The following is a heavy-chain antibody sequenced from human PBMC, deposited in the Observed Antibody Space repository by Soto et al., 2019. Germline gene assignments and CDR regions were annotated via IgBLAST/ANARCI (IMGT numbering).Heavy chain of an antibody. Sequence: GGSLRLSCAASGFTFSSHGMHWVRQAPGKGLEWVAVIWSDGSNEYYADSVKGRFTISRVNSKNTLYMQMSSLKVEDTAVYYCATDYSSTGYGLVYWGQGALVTVSS. D-gene: IGHD2-2*01. J-gene: IGHJ4*02. CDR2: IWSDGSNE. CDR1: GFTFSSHG. V-gene: IGHV3-33*01. CDR3: ATDYSSTGYGLVY.